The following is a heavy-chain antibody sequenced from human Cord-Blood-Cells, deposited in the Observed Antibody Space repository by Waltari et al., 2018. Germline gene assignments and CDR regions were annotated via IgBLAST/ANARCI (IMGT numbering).Heavy chain of an antibody. D-gene: IGHD7-27*01. V-gene: IGHV1-2*04. J-gene: IGHJ3*02. CDR1: GYTFTGYY. CDR3: ARASLTGDDAFDI. Sequence: QVQLVQSGAEVKKPGASVKVSCTASGYTFTGYYLHWVRQAPGQGLEWMGWINPNSGGTNYAQKFQGWVTMTRDTSISTAYMELSRLRSDDTAVYYCARASLTGDDAFDIWGQGTMVTVSS. CDR2: INPNSGGT.